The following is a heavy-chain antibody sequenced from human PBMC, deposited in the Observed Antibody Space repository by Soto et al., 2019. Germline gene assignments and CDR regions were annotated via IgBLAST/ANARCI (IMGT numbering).Heavy chain of an antibody. CDR2: MNSNRGNT. Sequence: QVQLVQSGAEVKKPGASVKVSCKASGYTFTRYDINWVGKATGQGREWMGWMNSNRGNTGCAQKFQGRVPNPRNTCLSPADMELCSLRSEDTAADSWAREGFRGRAVWGQWTTVTVSS. CDR1: GYTFTRYD. V-gene: IGHV1-8*01. CDR3: AREGFRGRAV. D-gene: IGHD3-10*01. J-gene: IGHJ6*02.